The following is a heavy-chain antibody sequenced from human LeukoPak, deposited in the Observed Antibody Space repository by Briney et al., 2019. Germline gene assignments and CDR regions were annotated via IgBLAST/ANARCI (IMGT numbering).Heavy chain of an antibody. D-gene: IGHD3-3*01. Sequence: GGSLRLSCAASGFTFSSYAMSWVRQAPGKGLEWVSAISGSGGSTYYAGSVKGRFTISRDNSKNTLYLQMNSLRAEDTAVYYCAKLLYYDFWSGYPLGNWFDPWGQGTLVTVSS. V-gene: IGHV3-23*01. CDR1: GFTFSSYA. CDR2: ISGSGGST. CDR3: AKLLYYDFWSGYPLGNWFDP. J-gene: IGHJ5*02.